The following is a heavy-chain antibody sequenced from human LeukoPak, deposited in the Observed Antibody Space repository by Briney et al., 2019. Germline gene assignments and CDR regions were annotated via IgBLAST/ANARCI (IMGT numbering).Heavy chain of an antibody. V-gene: IGHV3-7*01. D-gene: IGHD6-6*01. J-gene: IGHJ4*02. CDR3: ASSSIAARPVY. Sequence: GGSLRLSCVASGFTFSSYWMSWVRQAPGKGLEWVANIKQDGSEKYYVDSVKGRFTISRDNAKNSLYLQMNSLRAEDTAVYYCASSSIAARPVYWGQGTLVTVSS. CDR2: IKQDGSEK. CDR1: GFTFSSYW.